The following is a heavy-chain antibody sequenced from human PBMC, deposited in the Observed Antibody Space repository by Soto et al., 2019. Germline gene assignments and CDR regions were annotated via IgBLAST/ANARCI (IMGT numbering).Heavy chain of an antibody. CDR1: GYTFTSYD. V-gene: IGHV1-8*01. CDR3: ATGDLTIPRHEF. Sequence: QVQLVQSGAEVKKPGASVKVSCKASGYTFTSYDINWVRQATGQGLEWMGWMNPNSGNTGYAQKFQGRVTMTRSTSITTAYMELSSLRSEDTAVYYCATGDLTIPRHEFWGQGTLVTVSS. CDR2: MNPNSGNT. D-gene: IGHD3-3*01. J-gene: IGHJ4*02.